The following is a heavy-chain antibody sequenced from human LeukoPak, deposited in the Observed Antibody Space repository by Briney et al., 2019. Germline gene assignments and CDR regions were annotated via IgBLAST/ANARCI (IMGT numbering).Heavy chain of an antibody. Sequence: GESLKISCKCSGYSISSYWIGWVRPMPGKGLEWMGIIYPRDSDTRYSPSFQGQVTISVNKSISTAYLQWSSLEASDTAMYYCASSVEVAGGRCFDYWGQGTLVTVSS. CDR1: GYSISSYW. V-gene: IGHV5-51*01. CDR2: IYPRDSDT. CDR3: ASSVEVAGGRCFDY. D-gene: IGHD6-19*01. J-gene: IGHJ4*02.